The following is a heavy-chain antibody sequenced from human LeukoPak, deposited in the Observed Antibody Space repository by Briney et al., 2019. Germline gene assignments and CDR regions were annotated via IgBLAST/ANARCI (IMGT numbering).Heavy chain of an antibody. CDR3: ARGSGLYYGSGISFDY. CDR2: ISSSSSYI. CDR1: VFTFSSYS. Sequence: PGGSLRLSCAASVFTFSSYSMNWVRQAPGKGLEWVSSISSSSSYIYYADSVKGRFTISRDNAKNSLYLQMNSLRAEDTAVYYCARGSGLYYGSGISFDYWGQGTLVTVSS. V-gene: IGHV3-21*01. D-gene: IGHD3-10*01. J-gene: IGHJ4*02.